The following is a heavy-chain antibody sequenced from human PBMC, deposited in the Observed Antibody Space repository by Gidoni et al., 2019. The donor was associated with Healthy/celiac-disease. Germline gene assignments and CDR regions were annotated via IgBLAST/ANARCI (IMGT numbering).Heavy chain of an antibody. CDR3: ARALELGRWFDP. D-gene: IGHD7-27*01. CDR1: GGSISSGGYS. V-gene: IGHV4-31*03. Sequence: QVQLQESGPGLVKPSQTLSLTCTVSGGSISSGGYSWTWIRQHPGKGLEWIGYIYYRGSTYYNPSLKSRVTISVDTSKNQFSLKLSSVTAADTAVYYCARALELGRWFDPWGQGTLVTVSS. CDR2: IYYRGST. J-gene: IGHJ5*02.